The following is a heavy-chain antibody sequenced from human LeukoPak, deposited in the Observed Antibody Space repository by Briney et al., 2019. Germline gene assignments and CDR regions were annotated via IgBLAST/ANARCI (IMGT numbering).Heavy chain of an antibody. CDR3: VKSNSRYQPWTLDI. Sequence: SETLSLTCTVSSGSFRTYYWSWIRQPPGKGLEWIGYIFYNEGTSYNPSPKSRVTISVDTSNNQLSLKVNSVTAADTAMYYCVKSNSRYQPWTLDIWGRGTMVTVSS. CDR1: SGSFRTYY. D-gene: IGHD2-2*01. CDR2: IFYNEGT. V-gene: IGHV4-59*01. J-gene: IGHJ3*02.